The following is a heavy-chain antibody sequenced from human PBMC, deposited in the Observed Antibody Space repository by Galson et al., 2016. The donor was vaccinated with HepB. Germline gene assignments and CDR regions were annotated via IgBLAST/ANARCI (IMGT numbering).Heavy chain of an antibody. CDR2: IDHSDSYT. D-gene: IGHD5-24*01. CDR3: AVQSRDGYKFGY. V-gene: IGHV5-10-1*01. Sequence: VKKPGESLRLSCKGSGYSFPAYWITWVRQMPGKGLEWMGKIDHSDSYTNYSPSFRGHVSISVDRSISTAYLQWNSLKASDTAMYYFAVQSRDGYKFGYWGQGTLVTVSS. CDR1: GYSFPAYW. J-gene: IGHJ4*02.